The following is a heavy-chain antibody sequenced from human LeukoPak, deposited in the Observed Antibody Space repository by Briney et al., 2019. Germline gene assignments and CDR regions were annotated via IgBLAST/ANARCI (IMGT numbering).Heavy chain of an antibody. V-gene: IGHV3-7*02. D-gene: IGHD6-25*01. Sequence: GGSLRLSCAASGFTFSSYWMNWVRQAPGKGLEWVANIKQDGSEKYYVDSVKGRFTISRDNAKNSLYLQMNSLRVDDTAVYYCARVPYSSAWDSWGQGTLVTVSS. CDR3: ARVPYSSAWDS. CDR2: IKQDGSEK. J-gene: IGHJ4*02. CDR1: GFTFSSYW.